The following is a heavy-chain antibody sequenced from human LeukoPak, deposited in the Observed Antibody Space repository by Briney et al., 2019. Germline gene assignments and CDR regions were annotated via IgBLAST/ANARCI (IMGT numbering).Heavy chain of an antibody. J-gene: IGHJ3*02. CDR1: GFSFSDYW. CDR3: ARNKRADM. V-gene: IGHV3-7*01. D-gene: IGHD1/OR15-1a*01. CDR2: IKQDGSEK. Sequence: GGSLRLSCAASGFSFSDYWMSWVRQAPGKGLEWVANIKQDGSEKNYVDSVKGRFTISRDNAKNSLSLQMISLRAEDTAVYYCARNKRADMWGQGTMVTVSS.